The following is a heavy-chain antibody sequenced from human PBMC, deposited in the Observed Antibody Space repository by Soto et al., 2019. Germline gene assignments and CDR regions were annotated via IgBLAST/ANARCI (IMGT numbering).Heavy chain of an antibody. Sequence: ETRSLACTVSGGSISSSSYYWRWMRQPPGTGLESIGNFYYSASTYYNPSLNSRVTISVDTSKNQFSLKLSSVTAADTAVYYCARHYYWLVLHWGQGTLVTVSS. CDR3: ARHYYWLVLH. CDR2: FYYSAST. J-gene: IGHJ4*02. D-gene: IGHD3-10*01. V-gene: IGHV4-39*01. CDR1: GGSISSSSYY.